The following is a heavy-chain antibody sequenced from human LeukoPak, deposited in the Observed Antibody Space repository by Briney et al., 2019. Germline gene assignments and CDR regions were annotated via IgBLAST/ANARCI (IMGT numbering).Heavy chain of an antibody. CDR1: GFTFSSYN. Sequence: PGGSLRLSCAASGFTFSSYNMNWVRQAPGKGLEWVSSISSGGNYIYYADSVKGRLTISRDNAKNSLYLQMNSLRVEDKAVYYCARGSGSSYGGGFDPWGRGTLVTVSS. D-gene: IGHD1-26*01. CDR3: ARGSGSSYGGGFDP. J-gene: IGHJ5*02. V-gene: IGHV3-21*01. CDR2: ISSGGNYI.